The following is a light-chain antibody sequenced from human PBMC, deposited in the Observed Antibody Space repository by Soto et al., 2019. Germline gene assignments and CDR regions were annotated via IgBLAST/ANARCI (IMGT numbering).Light chain of an antibody. CDR3: QQRNNWPPVT. CDR1: QDISSRD. J-gene: IGKJ5*01. CDR2: DAS. Sequence: EVVLTQSPGTLSLSPGERASLSCRASQDISSRDLAWYQQRPGQAPRLLIYDASTRATGIPARFSGGGSGTDFTLTISSLEPEDFAVYYCQQRNNWPPVTFGQGTRLEIK. V-gene: IGKV3-11*01.